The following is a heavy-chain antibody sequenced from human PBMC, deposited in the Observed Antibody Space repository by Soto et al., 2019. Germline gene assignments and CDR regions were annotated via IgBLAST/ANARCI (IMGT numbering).Heavy chain of an antibody. D-gene: IGHD6-13*01. CDR1: GFTFRSFT. CDR2: ISSNSAYI. CDR3: TRDASRDSSARGWFYP. J-gene: IGHJ5*02. V-gene: IGHV3-21*02. Sequence: EVQLVESGGGLVKPGGSLRLSCAASGFTFRSFTMNWVRQAPGKGLEWVSTISSNSAYIYYTDALRGRFTISRDNAKNSLHLQMNSLRAEDTAVYYCTRDASRDSSARGWFYPWGPGTLVTVSS.